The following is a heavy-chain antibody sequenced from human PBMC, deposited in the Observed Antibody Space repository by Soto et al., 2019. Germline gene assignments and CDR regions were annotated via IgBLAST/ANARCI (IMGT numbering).Heavy chain of an antibody. J-gene: IGHJ5*02. CDR1: GGLFSSYP. V-gene: IGHV1-69*01. CDR2: IIPVFQTA. CDR3: ARGGSVYTWSNDS. Sequence: QEQLVQSGAEVKKPGSSVKVSCKASGGLFSSYPISWVRQVPGQGLEWMGGIIPVFQTAYYTQRFQGRVTITADEATKTPYVGGSGLSLEDTAFYYGARGGSVYTWSNDSWGRGTLVTVPS. D-gene: IGHD3-22*01.